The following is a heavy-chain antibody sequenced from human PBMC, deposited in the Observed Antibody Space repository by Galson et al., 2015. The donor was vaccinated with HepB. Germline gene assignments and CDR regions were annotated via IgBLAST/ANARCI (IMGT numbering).Heavy chain of an antibody. CDR3: ARAAWGTYYDFWSGYHPEPHWFDP. CDR2: INSDGSST. D-gene: IGHD3-3*01. Sequence: SLRLSCAASGFTFSSYWMHWVRQAPGKGLVWVSRINSDGSSTSYADSVKGRFTISRDNAKNTLYLQMNSLRAEDTAVYYCARAAWGTYYDFWSGYHPEPHWFDPWGQGTLVTVSS. CDR1: GFTFSSYW. J-gene: IGHJ5*02. V-gene: IGHV3-74*01.